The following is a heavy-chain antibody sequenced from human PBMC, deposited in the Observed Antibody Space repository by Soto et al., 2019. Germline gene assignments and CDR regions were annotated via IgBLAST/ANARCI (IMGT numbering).Heavy chain of an antibody. J-gene: IGHJ4*02. CDR1: GGTFSSYA. D-gene: IGHD5-18*01. CDR3: ARAKDTAMAFDY. V-gene: IGHV1-69*13. Sequence: SVKVSCKASGGTFSSYAISWVRQAPGQGLEWMGGIIPIFGTANYAQKFQGRVTITADESTSTAYMELSGLRSDDTGVYYCARAKDTAMAFDYWGQGTLVTVSS. CDR2: IIPIFGTA.